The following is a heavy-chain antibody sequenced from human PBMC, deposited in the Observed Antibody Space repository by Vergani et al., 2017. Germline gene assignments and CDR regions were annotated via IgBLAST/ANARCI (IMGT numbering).Heavy chain of an antibody. D-gene: IGHD6-13*01. V-gene: IGHV3-48*01. CDR1: GFTFSSYS. J-gene: IGHJ4*02. CDR3: ARDFPSSWYRYFDY. CDR2: ISSSSSTI. Sequence: EVQLVESGGGLVQPGGSLRLSCAASGFTFSSYSMNWVRQAPGKGLEWVSYISSSSSTIYYADSVKGRFTISRDNANNSLYLQMNSLRAEDTAVYYCARDFPSSWYRYFDYWGQGTLVTVSS.